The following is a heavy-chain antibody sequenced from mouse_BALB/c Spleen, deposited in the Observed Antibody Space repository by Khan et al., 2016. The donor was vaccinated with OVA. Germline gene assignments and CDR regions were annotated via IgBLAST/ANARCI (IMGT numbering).Heavy chain of an antibody. V-gene: IGHV1-7*01. CDR1: GYTFINYW. CDR2: INPSTGYT. Sequence: QVQLQQSGAELAKPGASVKLSCKASGYTFINYWILWIKQRPGQGLEWIGYINPSTGYTEYNQNFKDKATLTADKSSSTAYMQLSSLTSEDSTDYYSARGGLRWDFDYWGQGTTLTVSS. D-gene: IGHD1-1*01. CDR3: ARGGLRWDFDY. J-gene: IGHJ2*01.